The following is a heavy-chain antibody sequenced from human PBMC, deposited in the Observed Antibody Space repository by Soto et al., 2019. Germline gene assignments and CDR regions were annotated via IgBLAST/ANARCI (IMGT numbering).Heavy chain of an antibody. CDR3: AKDPTTIFGVVIYSWFDP. V-gene: IGHV3-23*01. J-gene: IGHJ5*02. CDR1: GFTFSSYA. D-gene: IGHD3-3*01. Sequence: PGGSLRLSCAASGFTFSSYAMSWVRQAPGKGLEWVSAISGSGGSTYYADSVKGRFTISRDNSKNTLYLQMNSLRAEDTAVYYCAKDPTTIFGVVIYSWFDPWGQGTLVTVSS. CDR2: ISGSGGST.